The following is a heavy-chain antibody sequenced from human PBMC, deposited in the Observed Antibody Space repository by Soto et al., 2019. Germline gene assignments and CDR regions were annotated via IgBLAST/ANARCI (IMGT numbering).Heavy chain of an antibody. J-gene: IGHJ4*02. Sequence: GGSLRLSCAASGFTFSSYAMSWVRQAPGKGLEWVSAISGSGGSTYYADSVKGRFTISGDNSKNTLYLQMNSLRAEDTAVYYCARKTTSPSHFDYWGQGTLVTVSS. CDR3: ARKTTSPSHFDY. V-gene: IGHV3-23*01. CDR2: ISGSGGST. CDR1: GFTFSSYA. D-gene: IGHD4-17*01.